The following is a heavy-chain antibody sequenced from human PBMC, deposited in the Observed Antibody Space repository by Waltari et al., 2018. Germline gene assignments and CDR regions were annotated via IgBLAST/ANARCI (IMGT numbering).Heavy chain of an antibody. Sequence: QVQLQESGQGLVKPSGTLSLTCAVSGDSISGNYCWSWVRQSPEKGLEWIGQVQHSGKTHYNPSLQSRVTISVDKPKNQFSLNLNSVTAADTAVYYCAGDRAIGLFFDYWGRGTLVTVSS. CDR2: VQHSGKT. CDR1: GDSISGNYC. CDR3: AGDRAIGLFFDY. J-gene: IGHJ4*02. D-gene: IGHD2-2*01. V-gene: IGHV4-4*02.